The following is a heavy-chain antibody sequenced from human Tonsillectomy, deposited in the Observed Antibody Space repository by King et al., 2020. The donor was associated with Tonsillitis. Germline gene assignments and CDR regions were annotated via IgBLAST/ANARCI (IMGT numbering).Heavy chain of an antibody. CDR2: MKGDSSKI. J-gene: IGHJ2*01. Sequence: QLVESGGGLVQPGGTLRLSCAASGFTFGRHWMTWVRQGPEKGLEWGANMKGDSSKIYYADSVKGRFTIARDNARDSLYLEMNSLRVEDTAVYYCVRDDGEWDQRVWYLDLWGHGTPVFVSS. CDR1: GFTFGRHW. D-gene: IGHD1-26*01. CDR3: VRDDGEWDQRVWYLDL. V-gene: IGHV3-7*04.